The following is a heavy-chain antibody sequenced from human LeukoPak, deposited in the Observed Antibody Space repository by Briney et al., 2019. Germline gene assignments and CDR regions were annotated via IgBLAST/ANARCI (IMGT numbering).Heavy chain of an antibody. CDR1: GFTVSDNY. J-gene: IGHJ5*02. V-gene: IGHV3-53*01. CDR3: VRLNWNDEPAGWFDP. CDR2: IYSDGST. Sequence: GGSLRLSCVVSGFTVSDNYVSWVRQSPGKGLEWVSVIYSDGSTFHADSVKGRFILSRDISKNTIHLQMNSLRVNDTAVYYCVRLNWNDEPAGWFDPWGQGTQVTVSS. D-gene: IGHD1-1*01.